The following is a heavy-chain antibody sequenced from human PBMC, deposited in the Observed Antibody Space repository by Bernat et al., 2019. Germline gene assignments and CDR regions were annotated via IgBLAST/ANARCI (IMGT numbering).Heavy chain of an antibody. J-gene: IGHJ3*02. CDR2: IWYDGSNK. CDR3: ARHGWGFGVNFDI. CDR1: GFTFSSYA. Sequence: QVRLVVSGGGVVQLGKSLRLSCPASGFTFSSYAMHWVRQAPGKGPEWVAVIWYDGSNKYYADSVKGRFTISRDNSKKTLYLQMNTLRAGDTAVYYCARHGWGFGVNFDIWSEVKMVTVSS. V-gene: IGHV3-33*01. D-gene: IGHD4-23*01.